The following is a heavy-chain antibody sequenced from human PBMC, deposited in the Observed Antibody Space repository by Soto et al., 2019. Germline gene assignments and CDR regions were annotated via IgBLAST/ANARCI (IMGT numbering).Heavy chain of an antibody. CDR1: GFTFDDYT. CDR2: ISWDGGST. Sequence: GGSLRLSCAASGFTFDDYTMHWVRQAPGKGLEWVSLISWDGGSTYYADSVKGRFTISRDNIRNSLYLQMNSLRTEDTALYYCAKGVVGGSYPDWGLGTLVTVSS. J-gene: IGHJ4*02. V-gene: IGHV3-43*01. CDR3: AKGVVGGSYPD. D-gene: IGHD1-26*01.